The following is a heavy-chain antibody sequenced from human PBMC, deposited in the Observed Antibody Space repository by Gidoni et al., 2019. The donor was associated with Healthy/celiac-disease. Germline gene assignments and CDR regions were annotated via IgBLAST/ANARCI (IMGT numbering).Heavy chain of an antibody. CDR1: GGSFSCYY. V-gene: IGHV4-34*01. J-gene: IGHJ4*02. CDR2: NNHSGST. Sequence: QVPLQQCGAGLLKPSETLSLTCAVYGGSFSCYYWRWIRQPPGKGREWIGENNHSGSTNYKPSRKSRVTISVDTSKNQFSLKLSSVTAADTAVYYCARTATGEVLDWGQGTLVTVSS. D-gene: IGHD1-26*01. CDR3: ARTATGEVLD.